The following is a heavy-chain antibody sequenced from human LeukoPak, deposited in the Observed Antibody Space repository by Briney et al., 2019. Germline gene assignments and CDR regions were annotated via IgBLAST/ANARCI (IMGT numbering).Heavy chain of an antibody. Sequence: GGSLRLSCAASGFTFSSYEMSWVRQAPGKGLEWVSYISSSGSTIYYADSVKGRFTISRDNAKNSLYLQMNSLRAEDTAVYYCARDRGAVADTSTGYWGQGTLVTVSS. CDR2: ISSSGSTI. CDR1: GFTFSSYE. J-gene: IGHJ4*02. CDR3: ARDRGAVADTSTGY. D-gene: IGHD6-19*01. V-gene: IGHV3-48*03.